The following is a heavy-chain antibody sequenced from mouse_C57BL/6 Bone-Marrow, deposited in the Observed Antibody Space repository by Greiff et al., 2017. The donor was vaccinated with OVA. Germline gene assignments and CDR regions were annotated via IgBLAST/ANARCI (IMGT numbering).Heavy chain of an antibody. CDR2: IRSKSNNYAT. CDR3: VRHPSGAY. CDR1: GFSFNTYA. Sequence: EVNVVESGGGLVQPKGSLKLSCAASGFSFNTYAMNWVRQAPGKGLEWVARIRSKSNNYATYYADSVKDRFTISRDDSESMLYLQMNNLKTEDTAMYYCVRHPSGAYWGQGTLVTVSA. J-gene: IGHJ3*01. D-gene: IGHD3-1*01. V-gene: IGHV10-1*01.